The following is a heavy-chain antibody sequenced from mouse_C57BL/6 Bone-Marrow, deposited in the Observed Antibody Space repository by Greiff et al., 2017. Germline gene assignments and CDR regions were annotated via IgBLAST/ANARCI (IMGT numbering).Heavy chain of an antibody. CDR1: GFNIQDYY. CDR3: TTPFYDGDSHWYFDV. Sequence: EVHLVESGAELVRPGASVKLSCTASGFNIQDYYMHWVKQRPEQGLEWIGRIDPEDGDTEYAPTFQGKATMTADTSSNTAYLQLSSLTSEDTAVYYCTTPFYDGDSHWYFDVWGTGTTVTVSS. D-gene: IGHD2-3*01. V-gene: IGHV14-1*01. CDR2: IDPEDGDT. J-gene: IGHJ1*03.